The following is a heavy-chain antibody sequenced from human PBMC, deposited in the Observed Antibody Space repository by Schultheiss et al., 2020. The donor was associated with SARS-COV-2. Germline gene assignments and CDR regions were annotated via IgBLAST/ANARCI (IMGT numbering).Heavy chain of an antibody. J-gene: IGHJ4*02. Sequence: GGSLRLSCAASGFGFNGYAMHWVRQAPGKGLEWVAVIWFDGSFKNYADSVKGRFTISRDNSKNTLYLQMNSLRAEDTAVYYCARVPGYSSWVFDYWDQGTLVTVSS. CDR1: GFGFNGYA. CDR2: IWFDGSFK. CDR3: ARVPGYSSWVFDY. D-gene: IGHD6-19*01. V-gene: IGHV3-30*14.